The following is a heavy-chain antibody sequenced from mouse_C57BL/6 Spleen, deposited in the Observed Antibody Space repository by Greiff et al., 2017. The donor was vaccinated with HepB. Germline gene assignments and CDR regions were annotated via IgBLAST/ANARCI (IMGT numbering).Heavy chain of an antibody. CDR1: GYTFTSYG. CDR3: AREIYYGSSYERFAY. J-gene: IGHJ3*01. V-gene: IGHV1-81*01. CDR2: IYPRSGNT. Sequence: VQRVESGAELARPGASVKLSCKASGYTFTSYGISWVKQRTGQGLEWIGEIYPRSGNTYYNEKFKGKATLTADKSSSTAYMELRSLTSEDSAVYFCAREIYYGSSYERFAYWGQGTLVTVSA. D-gene: IGHD1-1*01.